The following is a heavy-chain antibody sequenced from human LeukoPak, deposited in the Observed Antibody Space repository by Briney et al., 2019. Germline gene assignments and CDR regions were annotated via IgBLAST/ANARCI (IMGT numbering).Heavy chain of an antibody. D-gene: IGHD3-22*01. V-gene: IGHV3-48*01. CDR2: ISSSSSTI. CDR3: AREGYYYDSSGYYH. Sequence: TGGSLRLSCAASGFTFSSYSMNWDRQAPGKGLEWVSYISSSSSTIYYADSVKGRFTISRDNAKNSLYLQMNSLRAEDTAVYYCAREGYYYDSSGYYHWGQGTLVTVSS. J-gene: IGHJ5*02. CDR1: GFTFSSYS.